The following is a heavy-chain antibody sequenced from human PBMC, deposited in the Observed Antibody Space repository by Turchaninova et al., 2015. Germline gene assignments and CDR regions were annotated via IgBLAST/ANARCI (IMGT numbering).Heavy chain of an antibody. V-gene: IGHV3-74*01. CDR1: GFTFSRYW. CDR2: IRYEGRST. Sequence: EVQLVESGGGLVQPGGSLRLSCAASGFTFSRYWMQWVRQAPGKGLVWVTGIRYEGRSTNYADSVKGRFTISRDNAKNTLYLQMNSLRVEGTALYYWAREGQWKGLDYWGQGTLVTVPS. J-gene: IGHJ4*02. D-gene: IGHD6-19*01. CDR3: AREGQWKGLDY.